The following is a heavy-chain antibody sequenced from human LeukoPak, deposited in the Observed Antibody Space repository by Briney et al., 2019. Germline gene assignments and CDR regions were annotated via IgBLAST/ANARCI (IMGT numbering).Heavy chain of an antibody. CDR1: GFSLRSSGVG. CDR3: ARERIRETNDAFDI. V-gene: IGHV2-5*01. CDR2: IYWNDDK. Sequence: SGPTLVKPTQTLTLTCTFSGFSLRSSGVGVGWVRQPPGKALEWLALIYWNDDKRYSPSLKGRLTITKDTSKNQVVLTMTNMDPVDTATYFCARERIRETNDAFDIWGQGTMVTVS. D-gene: IGHD3-10*01. J-gene: IGHJ3*02.